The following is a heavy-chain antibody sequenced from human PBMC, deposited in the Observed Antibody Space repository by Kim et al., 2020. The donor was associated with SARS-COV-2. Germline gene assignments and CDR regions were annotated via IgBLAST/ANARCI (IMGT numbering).Heavy chain of an antibody. D-gene: IGHD3-3*01. V-gene: IGHV7-4-1*02. CDR3: ATLPYDFWSGYWPSYGMDV. Sequence: ASVKVSCKASGYTFTSYAMNWVRQAPGQGLEWMGWINTNTGNPTYAQGFTGRFVFSLDTSVSTAYLQISSLKAEDTAVYYCATLPYDFWSGYWPSYGMDVWGQGTTVTVSS. CDR1: GYTFTSYA. CDR2: INTNTGNP. J-gene: IGHJ6*02.